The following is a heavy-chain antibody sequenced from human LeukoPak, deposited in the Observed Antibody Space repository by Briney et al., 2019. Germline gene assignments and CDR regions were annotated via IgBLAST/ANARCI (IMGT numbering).Heavy chain of an antibody. CDR1: GGSISSGGYY. V-gene: IGHV4-31*03. CDR3: ARGSRYDILTGYPEYNWFDP. D-gene: IGHD3-9*01. Sequence: SQTLSLTCTVSGGSISSGGYYWSWIRQHPGKGLEWIGYIYYSGSTYYNPSPKSRVTISVDTSKNQFSLKLSSVTAADTAVYYCARGSRYDILTGYPEYNWFDPWGQGTLVTVSS. CDR2: IYYSGST. J-gene: IGHJ5*02.